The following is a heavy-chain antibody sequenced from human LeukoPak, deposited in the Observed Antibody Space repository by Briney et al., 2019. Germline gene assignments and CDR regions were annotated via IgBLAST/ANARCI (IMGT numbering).Heavy chain of an antibody. V-gene: IGHV1-18*01. J-gene: IGHJ4*02. CDR1: GYTFTSYG. CDR3: ARGRLDPSGSYYLLRYYFDY. Sequence: ASVNVSFKASGYTFTSYGISWVGQAPGQGVEGMGWISAYNGNTNYAQKLQGRVTMTTDTSTSTAYMELRSLRSDDTAVYYCARGRLDPSGSYYLLRYYFDYWGQGTLVTVSS. D-gene: IGHD1-26*01. CDR2: ISAYNGNT.